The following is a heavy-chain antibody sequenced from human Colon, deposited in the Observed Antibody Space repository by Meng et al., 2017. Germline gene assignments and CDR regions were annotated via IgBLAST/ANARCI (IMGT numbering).Heavy chain of an antibody. Sequence: QVQLQESGPGLVKPSQTLSLTATVSGGSISTVGYYWSWIRQLPGKGLEWIGYIYYSGSTYYNPSLRSLVSISVDTSKNQFSLRLTSVTAADTAVYYCARVRRSGDDFDYWGQGTLVTVSS. CDR3: ARVRRSGDDFDY. V-gene: IGHV4-31*01. J-gene: IGHJ4*02. CDR1: GGSISTVGYY. CDR2: IYYSGST. D-gene: IGHD1-26*01.